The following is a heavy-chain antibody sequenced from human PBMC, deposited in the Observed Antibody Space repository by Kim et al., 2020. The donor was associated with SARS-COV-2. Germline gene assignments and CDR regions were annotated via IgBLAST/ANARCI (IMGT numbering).Heavy chain of an antibody. CDR2: INQDGSEE. V-gene: IGHV3-7*01. D-gene: IGHD2-21*02. Sequence: GGSLRLSCAASGFPFTNYRMSWVRQAPGKGLEWVAYINQDGSEEYYMDSVKGRFTISRDNAKNSLYLQMNSLRAEDTAVYYCARGDHCGGDCYNFDSWGQGALVTVSS. J-gene: IGHJ4*02. CDR3: ARGDHCGGDCYNFDS. CDR1: GFPFTNYR.